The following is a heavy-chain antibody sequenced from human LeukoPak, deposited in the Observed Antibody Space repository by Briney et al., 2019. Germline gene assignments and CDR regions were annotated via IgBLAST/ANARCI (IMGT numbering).Heavy chain of an antibody. CDR2: IYISGST. CDR1: GGSITDYY. J-gene: IGHJ4*02. V-gene: IGHV4-4*07. Sequence: SETLSLTCTVSGGSITDYYWSWIRQPAGKGLEWIGRIYISGSTDYNPSLKSRVTMSLDTSKNQFSLKLNSVTAADTAVYYCARDDVDTPTFDYWAREPWSPSPQ. CDR3: ARDDVDTPTFDY. D-gene: IGHD5-18*01.